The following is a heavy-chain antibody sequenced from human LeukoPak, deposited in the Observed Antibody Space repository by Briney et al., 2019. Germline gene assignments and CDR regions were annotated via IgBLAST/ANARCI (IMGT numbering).Heavy chain of an antibody. J-gene: IGHJ4*02. CDR3: AREGAVGNYFDY. CDR1: GGSISSGGYS. CDR2: YYHSGST. Sequence: PSETLSLTCAVSGGSISSGGYSWSWIRQPPGKGLEWIGYYYHSGSTYYNPSLQSRVTISVDRSKNQFSLKLSSVTAADTAVYYCAREGAVGNYFDYWGQGTLVTVSS. D-gene: IGHD2-15*01. V-gene: IGHV4-30-2*01.